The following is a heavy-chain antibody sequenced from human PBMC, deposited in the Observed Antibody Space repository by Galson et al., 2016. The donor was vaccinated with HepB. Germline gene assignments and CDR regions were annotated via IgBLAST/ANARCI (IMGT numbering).Heavy chain of an antibody. D-gene: IGHD6-13*01. V-gene: IGHV3-74*01. J-gene: IGHJ4*02. CDR3: ARDGPAAGKELDY. CDR1: GFTFSSYW. Sequence: SLRLSCAASGFTFSSYWIHWVRQAPGKGLVWVSRINGDGSNTNYADSVKGRFTISRDNAKSTLYLQMNSLRAEDTAVYYCARDGPAAGKELDYWGQGTLVTVSS. CDR2: INGDGSNT.